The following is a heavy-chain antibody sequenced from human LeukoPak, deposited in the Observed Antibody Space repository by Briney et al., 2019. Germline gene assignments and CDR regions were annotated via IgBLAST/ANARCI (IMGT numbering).Heavy chain of an antibody. V-gene: IGHV3-43*01. Sequence: PGGSLRLSCAASGFTFDRFTIHWVRQTPGKGLEWVSLINRRGHTFYADSVKGRFTISRDNSRNSVFLQMNSLRAEDMALYYCAKDGLRYFDWLLDYWGQGTLVTVSS. CDR1: GFTFDRFT. CDR2: INRRGHT. D-gene: IGHD3-9*01. CDR3: AKDGLRYFDWLLDY. J-gene: IGHJ4*02.